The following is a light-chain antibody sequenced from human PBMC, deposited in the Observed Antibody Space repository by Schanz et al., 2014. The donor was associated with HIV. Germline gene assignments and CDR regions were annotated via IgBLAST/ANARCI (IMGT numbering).Light chain of an antibody. Sequence: QSALTQPASVSGSPGQSITFSCTGTSSDVATYNYVSWYQQHPGKAPKLMIYDVSNRPSGVSTRFSGSKSGNTASLTISGLRAEDDADYYCSSYTSSSTLVFGGGTKLTVL. CDR3: SSYTSSSTLV. CDR2: DVS. CDR1: SSDVATYNY. J-gene: IGLJ3*02. V-gene: IGLV2-14*03.